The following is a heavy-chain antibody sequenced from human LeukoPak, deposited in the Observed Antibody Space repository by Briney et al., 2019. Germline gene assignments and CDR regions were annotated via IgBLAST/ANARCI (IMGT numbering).Heavy chain of an antibody. CDR3: ARDQPVADTYNWFDP. CDR1: GFTFSSYW. V-gene: IGHV3-7*01. Sequence: GGSLRLSCAASGFTFSSYWMSWVRQAPGKGLEWVANIKQDGSEKYYVDSVKGRFTISRDNAKNSLYLQMNSLRAEDTAVYYCARDQPVADTYNWFDPWGQGTLVTVSS. D-gene: IGHD6-19*01. J-gene: IGHJ5*02. CDR2: IKQDGSEK.